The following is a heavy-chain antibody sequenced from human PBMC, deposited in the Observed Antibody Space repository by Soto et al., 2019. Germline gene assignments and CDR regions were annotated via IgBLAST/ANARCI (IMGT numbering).Heavy chain of an antibody. CDR1: GGSISSDNYY. Sequence: SETLSLPCTVSGGSISSDNYYWTWIRQHPGKGLEYIGYIYYIGSTYYNPSLKSRATISVDTSKNQFSLKLSSVTAADTAVYYCARELLHKLIRWFDPLGQGTLVTVCS. V-gene: IGHV4-31*02. J-gene: IGHJ5*02. CDR3: ARELLHKLIRWFDP. D-gene: IGHD3-16*01. CDR2: IYYIGST.